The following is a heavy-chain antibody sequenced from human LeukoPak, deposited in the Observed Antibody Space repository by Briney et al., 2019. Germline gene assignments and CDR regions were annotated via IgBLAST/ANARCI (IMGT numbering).Heavy chain of an antibody. CDR1: GGSISNSRSY. CDR3: ARRGSYSHWYFDL. CDR2: IYYSGST. J-gene: IGHJ2*01. Sequence: PSETLSLTCTLSGGSISNSRSYWGWIRQPPGKGLEWIGSIYYSGSTYYNPSLKSRVTISVDTSKNQFSLKLSSVTAADTAVYYCARRGSYSHWYFDLWGRGTLVTVSS. D-gene: IGHD1-26*01. V-gene: IGHV4-39*01.